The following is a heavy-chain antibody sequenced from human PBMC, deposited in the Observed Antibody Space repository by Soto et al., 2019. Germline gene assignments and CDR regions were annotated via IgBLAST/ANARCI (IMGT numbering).Heavy chain of an antibody. CDR2: INHSGST. V-gene: IGHV4-34*01. CDR3: ARGWFGELEPVLPTPRYYYYMDV. Sequence: SETLSLTCAVYGGSFSGYYWSWIRQPPGKGLEWIGEINHSGSTNYNPSLKSRVTISVDTSKNQFSLKLSSVTAADTAVYYCARGWFGELEPVLPTPRYYYYMDVWGKGTTVTVSS. J-gene: IGHJ6*03. D-gene: IGHD3-10*01. CDR1: GGSFSGYY.